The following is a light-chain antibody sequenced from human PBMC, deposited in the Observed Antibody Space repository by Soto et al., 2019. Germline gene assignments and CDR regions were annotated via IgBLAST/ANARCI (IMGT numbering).Light chain of an antibody. V-gene: IGLV2-14*01. CDR2: EVN. CDR3: SSYTSSSTLV. CDR1: SSDVGNYNY. J-gene: IGLJ3*02. Sequence: QSALTQPASVSGSPGQSITISCTGTSSDVGNYNYVSWYQQHPGKAPKLMIYEVNVRPSGVSNRFSGSKSGNTASLTISGLQAEDEADYYCSSYTSSSTLVFGGGTKVTVL.